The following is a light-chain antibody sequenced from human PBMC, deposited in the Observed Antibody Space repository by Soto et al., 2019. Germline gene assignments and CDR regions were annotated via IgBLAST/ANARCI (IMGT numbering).Light chain of an antibody. Sequence: EIVMTQSPATLSVSPGEGATLSCGASQSVSSNLAWYQQKPGQAPRLLIYEASTRATGTPARFSGSGSGTDFTLTISSLQSEDFAVYYCQQYNKWPRTFGQGTMLVIK. CDR3: QQYNKWPRT. V-gene: IGKV3-15*01. J-gene: IGKJ2*01. CDR2: EAS. CDR1: QSVSSN.